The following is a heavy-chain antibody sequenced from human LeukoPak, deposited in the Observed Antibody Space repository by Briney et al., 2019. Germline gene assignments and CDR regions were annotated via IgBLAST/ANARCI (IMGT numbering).Heavy chain of an antibody. CDR2: ISGSGAST. CDR1: GFTFSSYA. V-gene: IGHV3-23*01. J-gene: IGHJ4*02. D-gene: IGHD2-21*01. CDR3: ATLRLGYSFDY. Sequence: GGSLRLSCAASGFTFSSYAMSWVRQAPGKGLEWVSAISGSGASTYYADSVKGRFTISRDNSKNTLYVQMNSLRAEDTAVYYCATLRLGYSFDYWGQGTLVTVSS.